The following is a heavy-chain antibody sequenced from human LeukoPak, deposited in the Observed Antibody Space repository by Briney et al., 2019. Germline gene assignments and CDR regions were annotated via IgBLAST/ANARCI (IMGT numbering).Heavy chain of an antibody. CDR1: GFTLSSSA. V-gene: IGHV3-23*01. CDR3: AKDLGTGYYDSSGLLDY. CDR2: FSGSGGST. D-gene: IGHD3-22*01. J-gene: IGHJ4*02. Sequence: GGSLRLSCAASGFTLSSSAMSWVRQAPGKGLEWVSVFSGSGGSTYYADSVKGRFTISRDNSKNTLYLQMNSLRAEDTAVYYCAKDLGTGYYDSSGLLDYWGQGTLVTVSS.